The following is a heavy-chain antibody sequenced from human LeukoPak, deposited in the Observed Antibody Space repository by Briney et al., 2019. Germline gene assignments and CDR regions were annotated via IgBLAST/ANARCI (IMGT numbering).Heavy chain of an antibody. D-gene: IGHD6-19*01. V-gene: IGHV3-30*18. CDR2: ISDGGTHL. CDR1: GFIFRNYG. Sequence: PGGSLRLSCAGSGFIFRNYGMHWVRQAPGQGLEWGAVISDGGTHLYSADSVKGRFTISRDNSESTMYLQMNSLRVEDTAVYYCAKLYTSGWHWDYYDYWGQGTLVTVSS. CDR3: AKLYTSGWHWDYYDY. J-gene: IGHJ4*02.